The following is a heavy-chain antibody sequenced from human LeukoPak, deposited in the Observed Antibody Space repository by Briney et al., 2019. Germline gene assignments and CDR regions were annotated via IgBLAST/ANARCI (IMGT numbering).Heavy chain of an antibody. CDR3: ARDRYGSEVWYFDN. D-gene: IGHD3-10*01. Sequence: PGGSLRLSCATSGFSFTDYPMNWVRQAPGKGLEWISNIRTTAEGAKYAYYADSVKGRVTISRDDGKNTLYPHMNSLRAEDTAVYYCARDRYGSEVWYFDNWGQGTLVTVSS. CDR1: GFSFTDYP. J-gene: IGHJ4*02. CDR2: IRTTAEGAKYA. V-gene: IGHV3-48*01.